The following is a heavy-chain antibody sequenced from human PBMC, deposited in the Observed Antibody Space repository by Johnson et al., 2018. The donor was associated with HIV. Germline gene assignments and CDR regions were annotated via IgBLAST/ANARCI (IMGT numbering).Heavy chain of an antibody. Sequence: VQLVESGGGVVQPGRSLRLSCAASGFTFSSYWMHWVRQAPGKGLVWVSRINSDGSSTSYADSVKGRFTISRDNAKNTLYLQMNSLRAEDTAVYYCTRGWGLLPVDAFDIWGQGTLITVSS. V-gene: IGHV3-74*02. CDR1: GFTFSSYW. J-gene: IGHJ3*02. CDR2: INSDGSST. D-gene: IGHD1-26*01. CDR3: TRGWGLLPVDAFDI.